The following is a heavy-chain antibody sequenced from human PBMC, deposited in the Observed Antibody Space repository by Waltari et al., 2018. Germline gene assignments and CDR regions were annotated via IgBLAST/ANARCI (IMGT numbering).Heavy chain of an antibody. V-gene: IGHV4-31*03. CDR2: FYYSWST. D-gene: IGHD3-10*01. CDR3: ARSYSRGVIPPFFDY. CDR1: GGSLSSAGYY. J-gene: IGHJ4*02. Sequence: QVQLRESGPGLVKPSQTLSLTCTVSGGSLSSAGYYWSWIRQHPGKGLEWIGYFYYSWSTYYNPSLKSRVIISADTAKNEVSLKRSSVTAADTAVYYCARSYSRGVIPPFFDYWGQGTLVTVSS.